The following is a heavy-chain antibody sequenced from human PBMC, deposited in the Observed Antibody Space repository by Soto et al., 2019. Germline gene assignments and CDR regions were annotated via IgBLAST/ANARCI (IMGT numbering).Heavy chain of an antibody. J-gene: IGHJ4*02. V-gene: IGHV3-30-3*01. CDR1: GFTFSSYA. Sequence: QVQLVESGGGVVQPGRSLRLSCAASGFTFSSYAMHWVRQAPGKGLEWVAVISYDGSNKYYADSVKGRFTISRDNSKNTLYLQMXSLRAEDTAVYYCARDRFSGEGATTADYWGQGTLVTVSS. D-gene: IGHD1-26*01. CDR3: ARDRFSGEGATTADY. CDR2: ISYDGSNK.